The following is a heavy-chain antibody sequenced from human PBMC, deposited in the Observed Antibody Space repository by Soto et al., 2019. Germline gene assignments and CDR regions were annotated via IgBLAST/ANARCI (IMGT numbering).Heavy chain of an antibody. CDR3: AKVHNRELDY. CDR1: GFTFSSYG. J-gene: IGHJ4*02. Sequence: QVQLVESGGGVVQPGRSLRLSCAASGFTFSSYGMHWVRQAPGKGLEWVAVISYDGSNKKYADSVKGRFTISRDNSKNTLYMQMNSLRAEDTAVYYCAKVHNRELDYWGQGTLVTVSS. CDR2: ISYDGSNK. V-gene: IGHV3-30*18. D-gene: IGHD1-1*01.